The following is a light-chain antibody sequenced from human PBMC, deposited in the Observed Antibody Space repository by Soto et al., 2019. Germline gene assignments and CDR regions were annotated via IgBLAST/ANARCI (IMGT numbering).Light chain of an antibody. V-gene: IGKV2-28*01. CDR2: LGS. CDR3: MQSLQTPYT. J-gene: IGKJ2*01. Sequence: DLVMTQSPRSLPVTPGEPASISCRSSQSLLHSNAYNYLDWYLQKPGQSPQLLIYLGSYRASGVPDRFSGSGSGTDFTLKISRVEAEDVGVYYCMQSLQTPYTFGQGTKLEIK. CDR1: QSLLHSNAYNY.